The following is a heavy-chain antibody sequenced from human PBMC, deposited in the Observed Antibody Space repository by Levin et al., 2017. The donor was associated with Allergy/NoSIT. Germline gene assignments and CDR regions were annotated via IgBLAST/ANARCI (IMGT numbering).Heavy chain of an antibody. CDR1: GDSFSTGEYY. CDR2: IYNSGST. Sequence: SETLSLTCMVSGDSFSTGEYYWSWLRQPPGKGLEWLGYIYNSGSTEYNPSLTGRLTLTIDTSKNQVSLKLTSVTAADTAVYYCASTLNTAFVRYPTFDFWGQGTLVSVSS. D-gene: IGHD5-18*01. V-gene: IGHV4-30-4*01. J-gene: IGHJ4*02. CDR3: ASTLNTAFVRYPTFDF.